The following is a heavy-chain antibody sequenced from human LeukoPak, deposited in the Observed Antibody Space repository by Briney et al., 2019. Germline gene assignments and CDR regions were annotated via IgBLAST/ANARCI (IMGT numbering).Heavy chain of an antibody. CDR2: IKQDGSEK. CDR3: ARSVGAINR. CDR1: GFTFSSYW. J-gene: IGHJ4*02. Sequence: PGGSLRLSWAASGFTFSSYWMSWVRQAPGKGLEWVANIKQDGSEKYYVDSVKGRFTISRDSAKNSLCLQMNSLRAEDTAVYYCARSVGAINRWGQGTLVTVSS. D-gene: IGHD1-26*01. V-gene: IGHV3-7*01.